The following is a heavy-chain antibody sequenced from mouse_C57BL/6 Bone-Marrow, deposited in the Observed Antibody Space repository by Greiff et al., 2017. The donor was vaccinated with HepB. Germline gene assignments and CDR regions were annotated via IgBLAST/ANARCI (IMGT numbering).Heavy chain of an antibody. CDR2: IYPETGGT. V-gene: IGHV1-15*01. Sequence: VQLQQSGAELVRPGASVTLSCKASGYTFTDYEMHWVKQTPVHGLEWIGAIYPETGGTAYNQKFKGKAILTADKSSSTAYMELRSLTSEDSAVYYCTSRDGYPYYYAMDYWGQGTSVTVSS. CDR3: TSRDGYPYYYAMDY. CDR1: GYTFTDYE. D-gene: IGHD2-3*01. J-gene: IGHJ4*01.